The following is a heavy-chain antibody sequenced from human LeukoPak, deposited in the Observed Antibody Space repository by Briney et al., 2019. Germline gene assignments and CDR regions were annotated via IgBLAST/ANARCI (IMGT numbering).Heavy chain of an antibody. Sequence: SETLSLTCTVSGGSISSYYWSWIRQPPGKGLEWIGSISYSGSTYYNPSLKSRVTISVDTSKNQFSLKLSSVTAADTAVYYCARGVFSDYWGQGTLVTVSS. CDR2: ISYSGST. CDR3: ARGVFSDY. J-gene: IGHJ4*02. V-gene: IGHV4-59*05. CDR1: GGSISSYY. D-gene: IGHD6-13*01.